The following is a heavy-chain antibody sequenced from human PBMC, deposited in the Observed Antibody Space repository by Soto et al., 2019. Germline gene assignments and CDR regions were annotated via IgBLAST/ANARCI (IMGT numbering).Heavy chain of an antibody. Sequence: QLQLQESGPGLVKPSETLSLTCTVSGGSISSSSYYWGWIRQPPGKGLEWIGSIYYSGSTYYNPSFKSRVTISVDTSKSQFSLKLSSVTAADTAVYYCAIVSGWYLAPVGYWCQGTLVTVSS. V-gene: IGHV4-39*01. D-gene: IGHD6-19*01. CDR3: AIVSGWYLAPVGY. CDR1: GGSISSSSYY. J-gene: IGHJ4*02. CDR2: IYYSGST.